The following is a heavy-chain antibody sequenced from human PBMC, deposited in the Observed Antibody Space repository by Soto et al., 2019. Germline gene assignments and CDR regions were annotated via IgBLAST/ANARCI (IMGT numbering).Heavy chain of an antibody. J-gene: IGHJ4*02. CDR1: GYTLTELS. V-gene: IGHV1-24*01. Sequence: ASVKVSCKVSGYTLTELSMHWVRQAPGKGLEWMGGFDPEDGETIYAQKFQGRVTMTEDTSTDTAYMELSSLRSEDTAVYYCARDHRRGVPAAMLDYWGQGTLVTVSS. CDR2: FDPEDGET. CDR3: ARDHRRGVPAAMLDY. D-gene: IGHD2-2*01.